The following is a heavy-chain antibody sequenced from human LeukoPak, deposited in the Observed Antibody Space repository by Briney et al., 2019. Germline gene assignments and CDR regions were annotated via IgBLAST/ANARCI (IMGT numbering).Heavy chain of an antibody. J-gene: IGHJ4*02. CDR2: IYYSGST. CDR1: GGSISSSSYY. CDR3: AREIPGYYDSSGYYPIDY. Sequence: KTSETLSLTCTVSGGSISSSSYYWGWIRQPPGKGLEWIGSIYYSGSTYYNPSLKSRVTISVDTSKNQFSLKLSSVTAADTAVYYCAREIPGYYDSSGYYPIDYWGQGTLVTVSS. D-gene: IGHD3-22*01. V-gene: IGHV4-39*07.